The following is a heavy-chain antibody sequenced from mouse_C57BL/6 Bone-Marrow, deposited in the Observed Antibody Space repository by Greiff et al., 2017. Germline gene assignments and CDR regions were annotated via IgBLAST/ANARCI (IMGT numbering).Heavy chain of an antibody. CDR1: GYTFTSYW. CDR2: IDPSDSYT. J-gene: IGHJ1*03. D-gene: IGHD1-1*01. CDR3: ARSDYYGSSDDYWYFDV. Sequence: QVQLQQPGAELVRPGTSVKLSCKASGYTFTSYWMHWVKQRPGQGLEWIGVIDPSDSYTNYNQKFKGKATLTVDTSSSTAYMQLSSLTSEDSAVYYCARSDYYGSSDDYWYFDVWGTGTTVTVSS. V-gene: IGHV1-59*01.